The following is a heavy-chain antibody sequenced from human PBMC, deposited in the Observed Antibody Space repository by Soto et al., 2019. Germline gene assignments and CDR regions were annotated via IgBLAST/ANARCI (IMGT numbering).Heavy chain of an antibody. Sequence: EVQLVESGGGLVQPGGSLRLSCAASGFTVSSNYMSWVRQAPGKGLEWVSVIYSGGSTYYADSVKGRFTISRDNSKNTLYLQMNSLRAEDTAVYYCARALGELSLRYYFDYWGQGTLVTVSS. V-gene: IGHV3-66*01. CDR2: IYSGGST. CDR1: GFTVSSNY. J-gene: IGHJ4*02. D-gene: IGHD3-16*02. CDR3: ARALGELSLRYYFDY.